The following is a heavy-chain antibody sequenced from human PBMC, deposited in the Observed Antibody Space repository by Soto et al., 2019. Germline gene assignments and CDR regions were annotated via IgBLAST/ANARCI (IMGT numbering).Heavy chain of an antibody. CDR1: GYTFTSYG. CDR2: ISAYNGNT. CDR3: ARSRVYYYDSSGYAFDI. D-gene: IGHD3-22*01. Sequence: VGPVKVSCKASGYTFTSYGISWVRQAPGQGLEWMGWISAYNGNTNYAQKLQGRVTMTTDTSTSTAYMELRSLRSDDTAVYYCARSRVYYYDSSGYAFDIWGQGTMVTVSS. V-gene: IGHV1-18*01. J-gene: IGHJ3*02.